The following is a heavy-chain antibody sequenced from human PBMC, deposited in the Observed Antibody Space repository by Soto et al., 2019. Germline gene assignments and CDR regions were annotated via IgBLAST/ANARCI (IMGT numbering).Heavy chain of an antibody. CDR1: GYTCTGYA. V-gene: IGHV1-3*05. J-gene: IGHJ4*02. CDR2: INAGNGNT. CDR3: ARAVAVAADFDY. D-gene: IGHD6-19*01. Sequence: QVQLVQSGAEEKKPGASVKVSCKASGYTCTGYAMHWVRQAPGQRLEWMGWINAGNGNTKYSQKFQGRVTITRDTSASTAYMELSSLRSEDTAVYYCARAVAVAADFDYWGQGTLVTVS.